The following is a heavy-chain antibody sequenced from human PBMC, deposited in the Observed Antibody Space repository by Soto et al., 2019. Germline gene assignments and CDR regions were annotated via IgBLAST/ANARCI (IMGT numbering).Heavy chain of an antibody. J-gene: IGHJ3*02. CDR2: IYYSGST. CDR1: GGSISSSSYY. CDR3: ASGGYSGYDSDDAFDI. D-gene: IGHD5-12*01. V-gene: IGHV4-39*01. Sequence: SETLSLTCTVSGGSISSSSYYWRWIRQPPGKGLEWIGSIYYSGSTYYNPSLKSRVTISVDTSKNQFSLKLSSVTAADTAVYYCASGGYSGYDSDDAFDIWGQGTMVTVS.